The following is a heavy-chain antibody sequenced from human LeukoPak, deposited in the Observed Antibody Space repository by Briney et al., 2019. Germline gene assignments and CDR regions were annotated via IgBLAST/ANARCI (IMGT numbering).Heavy chain of an antibody. D-gene: IGHD3-10*01. J-gene: IGHJ5*02. Sequence: SETLSLTCTVSGGSISSYYWSWIRQPAGKGLEWIGRIYTSGSTNYNPSLKSRVTISVDTSKNQFSLKLSSVTAADTAVYYCARHVRAYYYGSGSRGFDPWGQGTLVTVSS. CDR1: GGSISSYY. V-gene: IGHV4-4*07. CDR2: IYTSGST. CDR3: ARHVRAYYYGSGSRGFDP.